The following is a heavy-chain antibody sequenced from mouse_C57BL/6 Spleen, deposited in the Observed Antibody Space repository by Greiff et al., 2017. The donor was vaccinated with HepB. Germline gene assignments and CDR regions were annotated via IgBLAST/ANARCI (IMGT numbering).Heavy chain of an antibody. J-gene: IGHJ1*03. V-gene: IGHV1-55*01. D-gene: IGHD1-1*01. CDR2: IYPGSGST. Sequence: VQLQQSGAELVKPGASVKMSCKASGYTFTSYWITWVKQRPGQGLEWIGDIYPGSGSTNYNEKFKSKATLTVDTSSSTAYMQLSSLTSEYSAVYYCARTPRDYYGSSYWYFDVWGTGTTVTVSS. CDR1: GYTFTSYW. CDR3: ARTPRDYYGSSYWYFDV.